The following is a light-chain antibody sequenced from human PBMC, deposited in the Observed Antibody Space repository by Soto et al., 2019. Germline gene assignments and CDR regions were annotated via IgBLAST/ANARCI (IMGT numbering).Light chain of an antibody. Sequence: EIVLTQSPGTLSLSPGERATLSCRASQSVSSSYFAWYQQKPGQGPRLLIYGAFSRATGIPDRFSGSGSGTDFTLTISRLEPEDFAVYYCQQYGSSPTFGGGTKVDI. V-gene: IGKV3-20*01. CDR1: QSVSSSY. J-gene: IGKJ4*01. CDR3: QQYGSSPT. CDR2: GAF.